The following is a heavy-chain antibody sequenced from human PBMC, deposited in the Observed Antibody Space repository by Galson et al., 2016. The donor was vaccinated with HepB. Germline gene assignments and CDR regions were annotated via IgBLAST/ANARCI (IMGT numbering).Heavy chain of an antibody. Sequence: SLRLSCAASGFTFSSYGMHWVRQAPGKGLEWVAVISDDGGNKYYADSVKGRFTISRDNSKNTLYLQVNSLRAEDTAVYYCAKPTGDSSGWYGAFDYWGQGTLITVSS. CDR1: GFTFSSYG. V-gene: IGHV3-30*18. CDR3: AKPTGDSSGWYGAFDY. J-gene: IGHJ4*02. CDR2: ISDDGGNK. D-gene: IGHD6-19*01.